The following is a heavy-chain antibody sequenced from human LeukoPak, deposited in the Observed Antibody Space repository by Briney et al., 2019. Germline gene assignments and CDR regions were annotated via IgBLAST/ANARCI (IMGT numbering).Heavy chain of an antibody. CDR2: ISSSSSYI. CDR3: ARDVWNDVGGVDY. J-gene: IGHJ4*02. V-gene: IGHV3-21*01. D-gene: IGHD1-1*01. CDR1: GFTFSSYS. Sequence: GGSLRLSCAASGFTFSSYSMNWVRQAPGKGLEWVSSISSSSSYIYYADSVKGRFTISRDNAKNSLYLQMNSLRAEDTAVYYCARDVWNDVGGVDYWGQGTLVTVSS.